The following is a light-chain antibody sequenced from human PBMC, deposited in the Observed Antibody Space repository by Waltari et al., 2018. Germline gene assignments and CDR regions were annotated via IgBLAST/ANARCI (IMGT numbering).Light chain of an antibody. J-gene: IGKJ4*01. CDR3: QQYDNLPLT. CDR1: QDISNY. V-gene: IGKV1-33*01. Sequence: DIKMTQYPSSLSASVGDRVNITCQASQDISNYLNWYQQKPEKAPKLLIHDASNLETGRPSRFSGSGSGTDCTFTISSLQPEVIATYYCQQYDNLPLTFGGGTKVEIK. CDR2: DAS.